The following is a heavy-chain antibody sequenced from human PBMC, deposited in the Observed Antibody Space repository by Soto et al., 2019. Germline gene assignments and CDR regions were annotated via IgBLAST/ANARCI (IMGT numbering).Heavy chain of an antibody. D-gene: IGHD6-13*01. V-gene: IGHV1-8*01. J-gene: IGHJ6*02. CDR3: ARDNDRQQLGGNYYYALDV. CDR2: MNPNIGNT. CDR1: GYTFTSYD. Sequence: GASVKVSCKASGYTFTSYDINWVRQATGQGLEWMGWMNPNIGNTGYAQKFQGRVTMTRNEAMSTAYMELSSLRSEDTAVYYCARDNDRQQLGGNYYYALDVWGQGTTVTVSS.